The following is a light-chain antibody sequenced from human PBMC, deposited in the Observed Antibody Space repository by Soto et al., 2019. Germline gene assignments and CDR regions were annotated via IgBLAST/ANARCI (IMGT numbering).Light chain of an antibody. CDR1: SSDVGGYNY. CDR3: SSYTSSSTMV. J-gene: IGLJ2*01. V-gene: IGLV2-14*01. CDR2: DVS. Sequence: QSALTQPASVSGSPGQSFTISCTGTSSDVGGYNYVSWYQQHPGKAPKLMIYDVSNRPSGVSNRFSGSKSGNTASLTISGLQAEDEADYYCSSYTSSSTMVFGGGTKLTV.